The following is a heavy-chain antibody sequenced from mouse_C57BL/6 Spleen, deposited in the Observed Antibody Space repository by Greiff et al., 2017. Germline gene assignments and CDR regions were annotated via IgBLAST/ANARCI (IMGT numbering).Heavy chain of an antibody. D-gene: IGHD2-3*01. Sequence: QVQLKQSGAELVKPGASVKMSCKASGYTFTSYWITWVKQTPGQGLEWIGAICPGSGNTNYNEKFKSKATLTVDTSSSTDYMQLSSQTSEEYAVDRGERIYDGYPFAYWGQGTLVTVSA. CDR3: ERIYDGYPFAY. J-gene: IGHJ3*01. CDR2: ICPGSGNT. V-gene: IGHV1-55*01. CDR1: GYTFTSYW.